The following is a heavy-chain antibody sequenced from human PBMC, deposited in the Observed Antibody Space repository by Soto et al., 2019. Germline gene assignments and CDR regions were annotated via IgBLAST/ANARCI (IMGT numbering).Heavy chain of an antibody. D-gene: IGHD6-6*01. CDR2: IYYSEST. J-gene: IGHJ4*02. Sequence: SETLSLTCTVSGGSISSYYWSWIRQPPGKGLEWIGYIYYSESTNYNPSLKSRVTISVETSKNQFSLKLSSVTAADTSVYYCARALYSSSKTFDYWGPVTLVTV. V-gene: IGHV4-59*01. CDR1: GGSISSYY. CDR3: ARALYSSSKTFDY.